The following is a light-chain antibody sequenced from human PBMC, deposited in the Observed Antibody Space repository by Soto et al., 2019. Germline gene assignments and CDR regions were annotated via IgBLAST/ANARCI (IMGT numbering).Light chain of an antibody. CDR2: SNN. J-gene: IGLJ1*01. CDR3: AAWDDSLNGFYV. Sequence: QSVLTQPPSASGTPGQRVTISCSGSSSNIGSNTVNWYQQLPGTAPKLLIYSNNQRPSGVPDRFSGSKSGTSASLAISGLQSEDEADYYCAAWDDSLNGFYVFGNGTTLTVL. CDR1: SSNIGSNT. V-gene: IGLV1-44*01.